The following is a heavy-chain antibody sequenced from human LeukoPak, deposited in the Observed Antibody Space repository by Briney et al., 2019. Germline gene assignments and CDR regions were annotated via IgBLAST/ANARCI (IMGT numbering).Heavy chain of an antibody. CDR1: GGTFSSYA. CDR3: ATFLYGDYVEFDY. D-gene: IGHD4-17*01. V-gene: IGHV1-69*13. J-gene: IGHJ4*02. CDR2: IIPIFGTA. Sequence: ASVKVSCKASGGTFSSYAISWVRQAPGQGLEWMGGIIPIFGTANYAQKFQGRVTITADESRSTAYMELSSLRSEDTAVYYCATFLYGDYVEFDYWGQGTLVTVSS.